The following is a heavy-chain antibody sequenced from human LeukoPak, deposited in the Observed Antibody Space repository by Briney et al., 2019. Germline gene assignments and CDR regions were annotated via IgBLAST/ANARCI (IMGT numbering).Heavy chain of an antibody. Sequence: PGGSLRLSCAASGFTFDDYAMHWVRHAPGKGLEWVSGISWNSGSIGYADSVKGRFTISRDNAKNSLYLQMNSLRAEDTALYYCAKDRRSFLVATIFDYWGQGTLVTVSS. D-gene: IGHD5-12*01. CDR3: AKDRRSFLVATIFDY. CDR2: ISWNSGSI. V-gene: IGHV3-9*01. J-gene: IGHJ4*02. CDR1: GFTFDDYA.